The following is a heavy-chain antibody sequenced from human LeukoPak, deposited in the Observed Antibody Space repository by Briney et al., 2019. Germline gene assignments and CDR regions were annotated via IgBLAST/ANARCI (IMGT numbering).Heavy chain of an antibody. D-gene: IGHD4-11*01. CDR1: GYTFTGYY. CDR2: INPNSGGT. Sequence: GASVKVSCKASGYTFTGYYMHWVRQAPGQGLEWMGWINPNSGGTNYSQKFQVRVTMTRDTSIITAYMELSRLRSDDTAVYYCARESPDLDYSCDYWGQGTLVTVSS. V-gene: IGHV1-2*02. J-gene: IGHJ4*02. CDR3: ARESPDLDYSCDY.